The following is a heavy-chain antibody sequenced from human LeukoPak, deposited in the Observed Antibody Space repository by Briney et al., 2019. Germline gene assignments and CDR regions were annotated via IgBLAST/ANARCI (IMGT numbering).Heavy chain of an antibody. CDR2: IGGSGGNK. Sequence: GGSLTLSCAAPGFTFSTFAMNWVRQAPGKGLEWVSSIGGSGGNKYYGGSVKGRFTVSRDNSKNTLHLQMNSLRVEDTAVYYCAKAPYFYSGMDVWGQGTTVIVSS. CDR1: GFTFSTFA. V-gene: IGHV3-23*01. CDR3: AKAPYFYSGMDV. J-gene: IGHJ6*02.